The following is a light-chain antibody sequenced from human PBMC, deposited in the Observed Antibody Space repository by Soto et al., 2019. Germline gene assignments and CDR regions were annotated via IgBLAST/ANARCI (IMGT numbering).Light chain of an antibody. Sequence: DIHMTQSPSSLSASVGDTVTITCRASQNIRDRLNWYQKRPGKAPNLLIYGTSSLQTGVPSRFSGGASGTDFTLPSNSLQPEDFATYYCQQNDQAPYTFGQGTKVEV. CDR3: QQNDQAPYT. CDR2: GTS. J-gene: IGKJ2*01. V-gene: IGKV1-39*01. CDR1: QNIRDR.